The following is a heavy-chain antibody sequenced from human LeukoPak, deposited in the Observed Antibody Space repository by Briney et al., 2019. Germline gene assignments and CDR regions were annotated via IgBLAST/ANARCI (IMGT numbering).Heavy chain of an antibody. D-gene: IGHD6-13*01. CDR2: IWFDGIRK. Sequence: GRSLRLSCAASGFTFSNYGMHWVRQVPGKGLEWVAAIWFDGIRKYYADSVKGRLTISRDNSKNTLYLQMNSLRAEDTAVYYCARVSMLVYFDYWGQGTLVTVSS. CDR1: GFTFSNYG. CDR3: ARVSMLVYFDY. J-gene: IGHJ4*02. V-gene: IGHV3-33*01.